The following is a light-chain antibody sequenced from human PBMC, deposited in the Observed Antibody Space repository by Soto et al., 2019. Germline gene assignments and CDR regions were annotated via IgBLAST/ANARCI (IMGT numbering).Light chain of an antibody. V-gene: IGKV1-12*01. CDR1: QGTSSW. J-gene: IGKJ4*01. CDR3: QQANSFPLT. CDR2: DAS. Sequence: DIQMTKSPSSVSASVGDRTTTTCRASQGTSSWLAWYQQKPDKAPKLVIYDASSLQSGVPSRFSGSGSGTDFTLTISSLQPEDFATYYCQQANSFPLTFGGGTKVEI.